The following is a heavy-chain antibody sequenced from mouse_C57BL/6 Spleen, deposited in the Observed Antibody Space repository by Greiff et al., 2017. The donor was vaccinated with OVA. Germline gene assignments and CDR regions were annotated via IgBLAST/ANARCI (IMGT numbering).Heavy chain of an antibody. CDR2: ISDGGSYT. CDR3: ARDDGNYGYWYFDV. D-gene: IGHD2-1*01. V-gene: IGHV5-4*01. J-gene: IGHJ1*03. CDR1: GFTFSSYA. Sequence: EVQGVESGGGLVKPGGSLKLSCAASGFTFSSYAMSWVRQTPEKRLEWVATISDGGSYTYYPDNVKGRFTISRDNAKNNLYLQMSHLKSEDTAMYYCARDDGNYGYWYFDVWGTGTTVTVSS.